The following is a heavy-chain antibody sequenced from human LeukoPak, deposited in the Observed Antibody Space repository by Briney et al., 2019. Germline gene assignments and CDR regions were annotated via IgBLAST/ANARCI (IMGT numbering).Heavy chain of an antibody. CDR3: ASPRGTYIDY. CDR2: IFHTGST. J-gene: IGHJ4*02. Sequence: PSETLSLTCAVSGYSISTGYFWGWIRQSPGQGLEWIGSIFHTGSTSYNPSFKRRAILSVDTSKNEFSLKLTSVNATDTAIYYCASPRGTYIDYWGQGILVTVSS. D-gene: IGHD3-16*01. V-gene: IGHV4-38-2*01. CDR1: GYSISTGYF.